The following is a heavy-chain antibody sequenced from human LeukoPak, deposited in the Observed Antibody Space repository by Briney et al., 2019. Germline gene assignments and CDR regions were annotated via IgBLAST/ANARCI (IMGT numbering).Heavy chain of an antibody. CDR3: TSGVGTLDY. CDR1: GFTFINAW. Sequence: GGSLRLSCAASGFTFINAWMTWVRQAPGKGLEWFGRIQSTTNGGTPDYATPVKGRFTISRDDSKNTLYLQMNSLKTEDTAVYYCTSGVGTLDYWGQGALVTVSS. D-gene: IGHD1-14*01. J-gene: IGHJ4*02. V-gene: IGHV3-15*01. CDR2: IQSTTNGGTP.